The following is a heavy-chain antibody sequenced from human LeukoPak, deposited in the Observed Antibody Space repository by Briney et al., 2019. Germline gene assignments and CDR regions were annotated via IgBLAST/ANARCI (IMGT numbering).Heavy chain of an antibody. J-gene: IGHJ4*02. V-gene: IGHV3-7*01. Sequence: GGSLRLSCAASGFTFSSYWMSWVRQAAGKGLEWVANIKQEGGETYHVDSVKGRFTISRDNAKHSLYLQMNSLRAEDTAVYYCARSDQQWLVQDYWGQGTLVTVSS. CDR2: IKQEGGET. D-gene: IGHD6-19*01. CDR1: GFTFSSYW. CDR3: ARSDQQWLVQDY.